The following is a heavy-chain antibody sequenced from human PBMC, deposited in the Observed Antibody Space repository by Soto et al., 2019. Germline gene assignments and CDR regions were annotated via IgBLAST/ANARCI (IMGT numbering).Heavy chain of an antibody. D-gene: IGHD3-9*01. V-gene: IGHV1-3*01. Sequence: ASVTVSCQTSGYTFTMYVSHWVRQAPGQRPEWMGWINAGNGNTKYSQNFQDRVTFTKNAPASTAYMELNSLRAEDTAVYYCGRDGTHRYFDWLLGPRWFDPWGQGTLVTVSS. J-gene: IGHJ5*02. CDR1: GYTFTMYV. CDR3: GRDGTHRYFDWLLGPRWFDP. CDR2: INAGNGNT.